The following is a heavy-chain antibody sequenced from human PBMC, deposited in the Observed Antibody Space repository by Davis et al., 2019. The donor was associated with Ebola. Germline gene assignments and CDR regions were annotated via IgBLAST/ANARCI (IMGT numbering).Heavy chain of an antibody. CDR1: GFMFSSFN. V-gene: IGHV3-53*05. CDR3: ATTQWLREFDN. J-gene: IGHJ4*02. CDR2: IYDQST. Sequence: GGSLRLSCAASGFMFSSFNMNWVRQAPGKGLEWVSVIYDQSTAYADAVRGRFIISRDKSNNTLYLEMSSLRVDDTAVYYCATTQWLREFDNWGQGTLVTVSS. D-gene: IGHD6-19*01.